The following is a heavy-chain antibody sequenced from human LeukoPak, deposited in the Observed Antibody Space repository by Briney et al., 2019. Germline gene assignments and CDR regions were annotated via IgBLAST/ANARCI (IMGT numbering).Heavy chain of an antibody. Sequence: GGSLRLSCAASGFTFSSYGMHWVRQAPGKGLEWVAFIRYDGSNKYYADSVKGRFTISRDNSKNTLYLQMNSLRAEDTAVYYCAKDNARYSSGYYPGCDYWGQGTLVTVSS. J-gene: IGHJ4*02. CDR3: AKDNARYSSGYYPGCDY. D-gene: IGHD3-22*01. V-gene: IGHV3-30*02. CDR1: GFTFSSYG. CDR2: IRYDGSNK.